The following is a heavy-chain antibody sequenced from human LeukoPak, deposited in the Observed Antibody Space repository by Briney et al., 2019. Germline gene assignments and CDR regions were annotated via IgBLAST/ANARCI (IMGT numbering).Heavy chain of an antibody. CDR1: GDSISNYY. CDR2: MYYSGST. CDR3: ARVLYTVAVVAFDY. J-gene: IGHJ4*02. D-gene: IGHD4-11*01. V-gene: IGHV4-59*01. Sequence: SETLSLICTVSGDSISNYYWSWIRQPPGKGLEWIGYMYYSGSTNYNPSLKSRVTISVDTSKNQFSLQLSSVTAADTAVYYCARVLYTVAVVAFDYWGQGTLVTVSS.